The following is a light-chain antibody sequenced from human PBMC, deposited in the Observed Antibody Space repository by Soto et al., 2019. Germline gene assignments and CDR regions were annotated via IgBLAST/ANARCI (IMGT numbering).Light chain of an antibody. J-gene: IGKJ4*01. CDR2: AAS. CDR3: QQYGSSGLT. V-gene: IGKV3-20*01. Sequence: EMVLTQSPGTLSLSPGERATLSCRASQSVSSNYLAWYQQKPGQAPRLLMYAASRRATGIPDRFSGSGSGTDFALSINGRMPEDFAVYYCQQYGSSGLTFGGGTKVEIK. CDR1: QSVSSNY.